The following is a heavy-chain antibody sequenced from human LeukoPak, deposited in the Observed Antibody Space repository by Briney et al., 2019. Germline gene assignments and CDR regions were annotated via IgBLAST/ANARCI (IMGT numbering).Heavy chain of an antibody. CDR2: ISSNGGST. CDR1: GFTFSTYA. J-gene: IGHJ4*02. V-gene: IGHV3-64D*09. Sequence: GGSLRLSCSASGFTFSTYAMHWVRQAPGKGLGFVSAISSNGGSTFYADSVKGRFTISRDNSKDTLYLQMSSLRAEDTAVYYCVKSAYSGSYFSLDYWGQGTLVTVSS. D-gene: IGHD1-26*01. CDR3: VKSAYSGSYFSLDY.